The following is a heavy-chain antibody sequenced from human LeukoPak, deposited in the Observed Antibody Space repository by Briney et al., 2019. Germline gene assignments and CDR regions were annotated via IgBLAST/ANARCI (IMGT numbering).Heavy chain of an antibody. CDR2: ISAYNGNT. CDR1: GYTFTSYG. V-gene: IGHV1-18*01. CDR3: ARVNYDYVWGSYRSPLDY. Sequence: ASVKVSCKASGYTFTSYGISGVRQAPGQGLEWMGWISAYNGNTNYAQKLQGRVTMTTGTSTSTAYMELRSLRSDDTAVYYCARVNYDYVWGSYRSPLDYWGQGTLVTVCS. J-gene: IGHJ4*02. D-gene: IGHD3-16*02.